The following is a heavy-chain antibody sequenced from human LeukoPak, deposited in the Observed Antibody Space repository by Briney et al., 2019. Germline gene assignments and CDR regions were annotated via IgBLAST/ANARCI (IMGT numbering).Heavy chain of an antibody. CDR3: ARVGPAYGFDY. Sequence: SETLSLTCAVYGGSFSGYSWSWIRQPPGKGLEWIGEINHSGSTNYNPALKSRVTISVDTSKNQFSLKLSSVTAADTAVYYCARVGPAYGFDYWGQGTLVTVSS. V-gene: IGHV4-34*01. J-gene: IGHJ4*02. CDR1: GGSFSGYS. CDR2: INHSGST. D-gene: IGHD4-17*01.